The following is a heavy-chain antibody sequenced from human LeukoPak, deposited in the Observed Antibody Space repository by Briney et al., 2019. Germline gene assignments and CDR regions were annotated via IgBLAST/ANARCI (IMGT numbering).Heavy chain of an antibody. CDR2: IYYSGST. V-gene: IGHV4-59*08. J-gene: IGHJ6*02. Sequence: SETLSLTCTVSGGSISSYYWSWIRQPPGKGLEWIGYIYYSGSTNYNPSLKSRDTISVDTSKNQFSLKLSSVTAADTAVYYYAREEGGDYPYYYYYGMDVWGQGTTVTVSS. CDR3: AREEGGDYPYYYYYGMDV. CDR1: GGSISSYY. D-gene: IGHD4-17*01.